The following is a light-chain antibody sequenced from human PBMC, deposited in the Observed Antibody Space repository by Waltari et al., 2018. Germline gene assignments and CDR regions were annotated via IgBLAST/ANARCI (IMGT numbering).Light chain of an antibody. V-gene: IGKV3-11*01. CDR1: QSVSNS. CDR3: QLRTGWPMT. CDR2: DAS. J-gene: IGKJ5*01. Sequence: EVVLTQSPATLSLSPGERATLSCRASQSVSNSLAWYRQKPGQAPSLLIYDASTRAVGIPDRFSGSGSGTDFTLTIISLEPEDFAVYYCQLRTGWPMTFGQGTRLEIK.